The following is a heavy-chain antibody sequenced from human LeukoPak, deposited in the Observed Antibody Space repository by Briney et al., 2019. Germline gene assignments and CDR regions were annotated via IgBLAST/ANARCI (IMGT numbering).Heavy chain of an antibody. D-gene: IGHD3-16*01. CDR1: GYSFTTYW. CDR3: AKKGLGEVLNI. Sequence: GESLRISCKGSGYSFTTYWITWVRQMPGKGLEWMGRIDPSDSYANYSPSFQGHVTISTDRSISTAYLQWSSLKASDTAMYYCAKKGLGEVLNIGGKGKMVTVFS. CDR2: IDPSDSYA. V-gene: IGHV5-10-1*01. J-gene: IGHJ3*02.